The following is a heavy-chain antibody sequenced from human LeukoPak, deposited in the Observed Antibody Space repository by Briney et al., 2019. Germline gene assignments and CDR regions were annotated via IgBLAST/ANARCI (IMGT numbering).Heavy chain of an antibody. V-gene: IGHV3-23*01. J-gene: IGHJ6*03. CDR2: ISGSGGRT. CDR1: GFTFSSYA. Sequence: GGSLRLSCAASGFTFSSYAMHWVRQAPGKGLEWVSAISGSGGRTYYADSVKGRFTMSRDNSKNTLYLQMNSLRAEDTAVYYCAKPRGAIINYYMDVWGKGTTVTISS. CDR3: AKPRGAIINYYMDV. D-gene: IGHD3-10*01.